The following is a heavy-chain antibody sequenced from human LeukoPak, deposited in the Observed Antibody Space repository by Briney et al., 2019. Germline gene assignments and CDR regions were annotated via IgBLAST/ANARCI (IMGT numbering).Heavy chain of an antibody. CDR3: ARDCTIAAAGICYYYYYGMDV. V-gene: IGHV4-4*07. CDR1: GGSISSYD. Sequence: PSETLSLTCTVSGGSISSYDWSWIRQPAGKGLEWIGRIYTSGSTNYNPSLKSRVTMSVDTSKNQFSLKLSSVTAADTAVYYCARDCTIAAAGICYYYYYGMDVWGQGTTVTVSS. J-gene: IGHJ6*02. CDR2: IYTSGST. D-gene: IGHD6-13*01.